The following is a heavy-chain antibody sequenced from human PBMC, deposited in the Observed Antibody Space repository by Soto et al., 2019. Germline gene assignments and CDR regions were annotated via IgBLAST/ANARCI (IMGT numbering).Heavy chain of an antibody. V-gene: IGHV1-69*13. J-gene: IGHJ4*02. Sequence: ASVKVSCKTSGGAFGRYSVSWVRQAPGQGLEWIGGVIPVFNTSNYSLKFQGRVAIFADVSTSTVFMELRSLRSEDTALYCCARGDEMTAVTIFEYWGQGTLVTVSS. CDR2: VIPVFNTS. CDR3: ARGDEMTAVTIFEY. D-gene: IGHD4-17*01. CDR1: GGAFGRYS.